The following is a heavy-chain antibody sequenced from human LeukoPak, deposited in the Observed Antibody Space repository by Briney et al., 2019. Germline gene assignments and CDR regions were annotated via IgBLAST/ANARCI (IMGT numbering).Heavy chain of an antibody. CDR3: ASAYSSSSHPLDY. CDR1: GGSFSGYY. J-gene: IGHJ4*02. D-gene: IGHD6-6*01. V-gene: IGHV4-34*01. CDR2: INHSGST. Sequence: SETLSLTCAVYGGSFSGYYWSWIRQPPGKGLEWIGEINHSGSTNYNPSLKSRVTISVDTSKNQFSLKLSSVTAADTAVYYCASAYSSSSHPLDYWGQGTLVTVSS.